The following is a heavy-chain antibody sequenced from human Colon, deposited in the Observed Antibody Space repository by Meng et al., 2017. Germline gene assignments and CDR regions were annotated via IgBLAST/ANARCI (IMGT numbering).Heavy chain of an antibody. CDR1: GFTFSNYW. Sequence: VKPGGSGGGFVQPGGSRRASCAASGFTFSNYWMHWVRQVPGKGLVGIGRMSIDETATTYADSVKGRFTISRDNGKNTLHLQMSSLRAEDSAVYYCARSGYNNGYDYWGQGTLVTVSS. D-gene: IGHD3-22*01. CDR3: ARSGYNNGYDY. V-gene: IGHV3-74*01. J-gene: IGHJ4*02. CDR2: MSIDETAT.